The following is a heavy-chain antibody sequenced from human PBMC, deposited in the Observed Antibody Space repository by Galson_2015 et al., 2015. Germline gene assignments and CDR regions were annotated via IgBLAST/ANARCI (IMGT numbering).Heavy chain of an antibody. CDR3: ASGCGGDCYTVGY. J-gene: IGHJ4*02. CDR1: GFTFSSYS. Sequence: SLRLSCAASGFTFSSYSMNWVRQAPGKGLEWVSSISSSSSYIYYADSVKGRFTISRDNAKNSLYLQMNSLRAEDTAVYYCASGCGGDCYTVGYWGQGTLVTVSS. V-gene: IGHV3-21*01. CDR2: ISSSSSYI. D-gene: IGHD2-21*02.